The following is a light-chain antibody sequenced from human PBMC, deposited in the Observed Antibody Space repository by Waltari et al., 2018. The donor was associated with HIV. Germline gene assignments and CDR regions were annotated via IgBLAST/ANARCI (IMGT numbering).Light chain of an antibody. CDR2: SNN. CDR1: NPNVGSTP. CDR3: AARDDSLNAWV. J-gene: IGLJ3*02. Sequence: QSVLTQPPSASGTPGRRFTISCSGNNPNVGSTPVNCYRQVPGTAPKLLMFSNNQRPSGVPDRFSGSKSGTSASLAIRGLKSEDEADYYCAARDDSLNAWVFGGGTKVTVL. V-gene: IGLV1-44*01.